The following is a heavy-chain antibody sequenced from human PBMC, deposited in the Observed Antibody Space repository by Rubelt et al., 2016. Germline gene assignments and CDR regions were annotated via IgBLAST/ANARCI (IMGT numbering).Heavy chain of an antibody. CDR3: AKDLMLAAAPPSDY. D-gene: IGHD6-13*01. CDR2: LSGSGGGT. Sequence: EVQLLESGGGLVQPGGSLRLSCAASGFTFSNYAMSWVRQAPGKGLEWVSSLSGSGGGTYYADSVKGRFTISRDNSKNTRYWQMNSLRAEDTALYYCAKDLMLAAAPPSDYWGQGTLVTVSS. V-gene: IGHV3-23*01. J-gene: IGHJ4*02. CDR1: GFTFSNYA.